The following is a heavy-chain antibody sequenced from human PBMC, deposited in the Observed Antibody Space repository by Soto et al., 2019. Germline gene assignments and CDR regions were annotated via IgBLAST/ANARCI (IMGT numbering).Heavy chain of an antibody. Sequence: QVQLQQWGAGLLKPSETLSLTCAVYVGSFSGSYWNWIRQPPGKGLEWIGEINQSGSTNYNPSLKSRVTISVDPSKNQFSLKLRSVTAADSAVYYCARVVGSSGWYYGSFDIWGPGTMVTVSS. J-gene: IGHJ3*02. CDR1: VGSFSGSY. CDR3: ARVVGSSGWYYGSFDI. CDR2: INQSGST. D-gene: IGHD6-19*01. V-gene: IGHV4-34*01.